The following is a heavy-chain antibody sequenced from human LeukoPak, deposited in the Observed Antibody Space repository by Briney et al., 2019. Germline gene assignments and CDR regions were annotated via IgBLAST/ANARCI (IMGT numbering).Heavy chain of an antibody. V-gene: IGHV1-69*13. CDR3: ARGRLDVDFWSGYYLDYYYYYGMDV. J-gene: IGHJ6*02. CDR1: GGTFSSYA. D-gene: IGHD3-3*01. Sequence: GASVNVSCKASGGTFSSYAISWVRQAPGQGLEWMGGIIPIFGTANYAQKFQGRVTITADESTSTAYMELSSLRSEDTAVYYCARGRLDVDFWSGYYLDYYYYYGMDVWAKGPRSPSP. CDR2: IIPIFGTA.